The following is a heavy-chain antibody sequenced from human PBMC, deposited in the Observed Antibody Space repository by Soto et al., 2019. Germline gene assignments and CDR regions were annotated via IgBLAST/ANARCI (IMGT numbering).Heavy chain of an antibody. V-gene: IGHV1-18*01. Sequence: ASVKVSCKASGYTFTSYGISWVRQAPGQGLEWMGWISAYNGNTNYAQKLQGRVTMTTDTSTSTAYMELRSLRSDDTAVYYCARDLGHSYANEDWFDPWGQGTLVTVSS. CDR1: GYTFTSYG. J-gene: IGHJ5*02. D-gene: IGHD5-18*01. CDR2: ISAYNGNT. CDR3: ARDLGHSYANEDWFDP.